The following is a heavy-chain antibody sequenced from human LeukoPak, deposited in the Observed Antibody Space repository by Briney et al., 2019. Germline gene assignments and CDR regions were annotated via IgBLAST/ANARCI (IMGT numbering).Heavy chain of an antibody. J-gene: IGHJ4*02. V-gene: IGHV1-18*01. CDR3: ARVTKDYCDSSGYYYPSPFLDY. CDR1: GYTFTSYG. CDR2: ISAYNGNT. Sequence: ASVKVSCKASGYTFTSYGINWVRQAPGHGREWMGWISAYNGNTNYTQKLQGRVTMTTDTSTSTAYMELRSLRSDETAVYYRARVTKDYCDSSGYYYPSPFLDYWGQGTLVTVSS. D-gene: IGHD3-22*01.